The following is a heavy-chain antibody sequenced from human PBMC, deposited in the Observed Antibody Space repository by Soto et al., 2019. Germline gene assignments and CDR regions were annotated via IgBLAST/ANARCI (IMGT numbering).Heavy chain of an antibody. CDR1: GFTFSNYG. CDR3: VKDPARAVTLSYYYYGMDI. D-gene: IGHD2-21*02. Sequence: PGGSLRLSCAASGFTFSNYGMHWVRQAPGKGLEWVAVISYDGSNTYYADSVKGRFTISRDNSKNTLYLQMNSLRAEDTAVYYYVKDPARAVTLSYYYYGMDICGQGTTVTV. V-gene: IGHV3-30*18. CDR2: ISYDGSNT. J-gene: IGHJ6*02.